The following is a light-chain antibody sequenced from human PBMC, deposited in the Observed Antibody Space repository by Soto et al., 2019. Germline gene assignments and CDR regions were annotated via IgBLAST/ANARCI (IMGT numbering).Light chain of an antibody. CDR3: QQYNDYWT. V-gene: IGKV1-5*03. Sequence: TQMTQSPSTLSSSLGDRVTITWRASQSLNIWLAWYQQKPGRAPKLLIYQASTLASGVPSRFSGSGSGSEFTLTISSMKPDDFATYYCQQYNDYWTFGQGTKVDIK. CDR1: QSLNIW. CDR2: QAS. J-gene: IGKJ1*01.